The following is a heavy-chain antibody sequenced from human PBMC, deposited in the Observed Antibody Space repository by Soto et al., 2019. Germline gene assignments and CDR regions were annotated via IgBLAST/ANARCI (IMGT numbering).Heavy chain of an antibody. CDR2: ISSSGTTI. CDR3: AGRYSGSHEPWWVY. D-gene: IGHD1-26*01. V-gene: IGHV3-48*02. Sequence: EVQLVESGGGLVQPGGSLRLSCAASGFIFSTYSMNWVRQAPGKGLEWVSYISSSGTTIHYADSVKGRFTISRDNAKNSLYLQMNSLRDEDTAVYYCAGRYSGSHEPWWVYWGQGTLVTVSS. CDR1: GFIFSTYS. J-gene: IGHJ4*02.